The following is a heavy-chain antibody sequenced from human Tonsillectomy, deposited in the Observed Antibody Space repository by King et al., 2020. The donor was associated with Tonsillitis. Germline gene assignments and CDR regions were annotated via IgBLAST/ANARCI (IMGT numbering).Heavy chain of an antibody. CDR2: IYYSGST. J-gene: IGHJ4*02. D-gene: IGHD4-17*01. CDR1: GGSISSYY. V-gene: IGHV4-59*08. CDR3: ARQGNDYGEYVPFDY. Sequence: VQLQESGPGLVKPSETLSLTCTVSGGSISSYYWSWIRQPPGKGLEWIGYIYYSGSTNYNPSLKSRVTISVDTSKNQFSLKLSSVTAADTAVYYCARQGNDYGEYVPFDYWGQGTLVTVSS.